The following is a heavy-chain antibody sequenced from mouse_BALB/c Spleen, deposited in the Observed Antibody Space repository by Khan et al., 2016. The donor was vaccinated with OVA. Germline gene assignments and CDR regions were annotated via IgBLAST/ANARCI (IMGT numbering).Heavy chain of an antibody. CDR1: GYTFTSYD. Sequence: QVQLQQSGAELVKPGASVKLSCKASGYTFTSYDINWVRQRPEQGLEWIGWIFPGDDSTKYNEKFKGKATLTSDKSSSPAYMQLSRLTSEDSAVYFCARHSSGGILYWYFDVWGAGTTVTVSS. V-gene: IGHV1S56*01. D-gene: IGHD1-1*02. CDR3: ARHSSGGILYWYFDV. CDR2: IFPGDDST. J-gene: IGHJ1*01.